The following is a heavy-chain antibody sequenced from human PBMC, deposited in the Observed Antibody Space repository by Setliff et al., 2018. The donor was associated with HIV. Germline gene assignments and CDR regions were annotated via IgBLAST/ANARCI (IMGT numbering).Heavy chain of an antibody. CDR2: IYSGGST. Sequence: GGSLRLSCAASGFTLSSYSMNWVRQAPGKGLEWVSVIYSGGSTYYADSVKGRFTISRDNAKNSLYLQMNSLRAEDTAVYYCARDRSLDFDYWGQGTLVTVSS. V-gene: IGHV3-66*01. D-gene: IGHD3-10*01. J-gene: IGHJ4*02. CDR3: ARDRSLDFDY. CDR1: GFTLSSYS.